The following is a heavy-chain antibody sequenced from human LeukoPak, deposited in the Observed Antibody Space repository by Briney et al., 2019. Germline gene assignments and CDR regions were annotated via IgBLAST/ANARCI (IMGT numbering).Heavy chain of an antibody. V-gene: IGHV3-48*04. CDR2: ISSSSSTI. Sequence: GGSLRLSCAASGFTFNIYSMNWVRQAPGKGLEWVSYISSSSSTIYYSDSVKGRFTISRDNAKNSLYLQMNSLRAEDTAVYYCATDVLWFGELLYPWGQGTLVTVSS. J-gene: IGHJ5*02. CDR1: GFTFNIYS. D-gene: IGHD3-10*01. CDR3: ATDVLWFGELLYP.